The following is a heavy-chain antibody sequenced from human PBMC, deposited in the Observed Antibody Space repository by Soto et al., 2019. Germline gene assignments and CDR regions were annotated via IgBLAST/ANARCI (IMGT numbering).Heavy chain of an antibody. V-gene: IGHV3-11*06. J-gene: IGHJ4*02. CDR3: ARSGDNYNLLDY. Sequence: GGSLRLSCASSVFTFTDYYMSWVREAPGKGLEWLSYSSDSGTFTRYADPVKGRFSISRDNAKNSLYLQINSLRGEDTAIYYCARSGDNYNLLDYWGQGTPVTVSS. CDR1: VFTFTDYY. CDR2: SSDSGTFT. D-gene: IGHD1-1*01.